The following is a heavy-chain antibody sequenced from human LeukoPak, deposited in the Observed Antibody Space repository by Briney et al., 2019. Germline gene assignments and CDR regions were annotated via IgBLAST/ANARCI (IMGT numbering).Heavy chain of an antibody. J-gene: IGHJ4*02. D-gene: IGHD2-15*01. CDR2: IYHSGNT. Sequence: SETLSLTCGVSGSSISSGNYWGWIRQPPGQGLEWIGTIYHSGNTYYNPSLKSRVTLSVDTSKNHFSLNLNSVTAADTAVYFCARGGFCSGPTCYSLWFWGPGTLVTVSS. CDR1: GSSISSGNY. CDR3: ARGGFCSGPTCYSLWF. V-gene: IGHV4-38-2*01.